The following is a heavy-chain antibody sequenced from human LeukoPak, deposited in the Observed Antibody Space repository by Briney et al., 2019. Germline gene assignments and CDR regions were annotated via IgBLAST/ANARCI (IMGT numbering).Heavy chain of an antibody. D-gene: IGHD6-19*01. V-gene: IGHV5-10-1*01. CDR3: ARHPRSGGWYGQFDY. Sequence: GESLRISCKGSGYSFTSYWISWVRQMPGKGLEWMGKIDPSDSYTNYSPSFQGHVTISADKSINTAYLQWSSLKTSDTAMYYCARHPRSGGWYGQFDYWGQGTLVTASS. CDR2: IDPSDSYT. J-gene: IGHJ4*02. CDR1: GYSFTSYW.